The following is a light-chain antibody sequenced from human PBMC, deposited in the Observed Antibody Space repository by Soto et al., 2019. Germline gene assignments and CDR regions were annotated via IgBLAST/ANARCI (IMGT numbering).Light chain of an antibody. V-gene: IGKV1-9*01. J-gene: IGKJ3*01. Sequence: DIQLTQSPSFLSASVGDRVSITCRASQGITSFLAWYQQIPGKAPKLLIYTASTLQSGVPPRFSGSGSGTEFTLTISSLQPEDFGTYYCQQHNAWPLTFGPGTKLDLK. CDR3: QQHNAWPLT. CDR2: TAS. CDR1: QGITSF.